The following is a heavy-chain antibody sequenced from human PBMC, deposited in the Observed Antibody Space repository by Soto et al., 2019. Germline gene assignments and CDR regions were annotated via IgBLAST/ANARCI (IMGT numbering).Heavy chain of an antibody. J-gene: IGHJ3*02. D-gene: IGHD6-13*01. CDR2: FDPEDGET. V-gene: IGHV1-24*01. CDR3: ATDLGQYSSSWYAFGI. Sequence: ASVKVSCKVSGYTLTELSMHWVRQAPGKGLEWMGGFDPEDGETIYAQKFQGRVTMTEDTSTDTAYMELSSLRSEDTAVYYCATDLGQYSSSWYAFGIWGQGTMVTVSS. CDR1: GYTLTELS.